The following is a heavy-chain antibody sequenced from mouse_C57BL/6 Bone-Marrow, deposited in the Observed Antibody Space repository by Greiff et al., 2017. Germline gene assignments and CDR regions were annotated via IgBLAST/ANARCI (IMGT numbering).Heavy chain of an antibody. V-gene: IGHV13-2*01. Sequence: QVQLVQTGAGLVRPGTSLKLSCVTSGFTFSDYHMHWLRQPPGQRLEWIAVITVESDNYGANYAVSVKGRLAISRADTKSSVYLEMNREREDDTATYFCSRLDYWGQGTSVTVSA. J-gene: IGHJ4*01. CDR1: GFTFSDYH. CDR3: SRLDY. CDR2: ITVESDNYGA.